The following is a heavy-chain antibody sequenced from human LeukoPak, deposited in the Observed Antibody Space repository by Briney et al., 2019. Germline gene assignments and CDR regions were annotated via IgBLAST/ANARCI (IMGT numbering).Heavy chain of an antibody. CDR3: ARDSDMASVQGAFDI. Sequence: GGSLRLSCAASGFSFSGYSMNWVRQAPGKGLEWVSSISSSSNYIYYADSVKGRFTISRDNARKSLYLQMNSLRAEDTAVYYCARDSDMASVQGAFDIWGQGTMVTVSS. V-gene: IGHV3-21*01. CDR1: GFSFSGYS. J-gene: IGHJ3*02. D-gene: IGHD5-24*01. CDR2: ISSSSNYI.